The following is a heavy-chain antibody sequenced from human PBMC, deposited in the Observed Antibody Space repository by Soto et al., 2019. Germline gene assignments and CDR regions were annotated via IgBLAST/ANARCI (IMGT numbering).Heavy chain of an antibody. V-gene: IGHV1-69*13. CDR1: GGTFSSYA. CDR2: IIPIFGTA. CDR3: ARERRTIFGVVIPFYYYYGMDV. J-gene: IGHJ6*02. D-gene: IGHD3-3*01. Sequence: GASVKVSCKASGGTFSSYAISWVRQAPGQGLEWVGGIIPIFGTANYAQKFQGRVTITADESTSTAYMELSSLRSEDTAVYYCARERRTIFGVVIPFYYYYGMDVWGQGTTVTVSS.